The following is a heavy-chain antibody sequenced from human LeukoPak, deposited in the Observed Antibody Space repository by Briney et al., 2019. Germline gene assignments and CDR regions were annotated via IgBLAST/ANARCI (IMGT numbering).Heavy chain of an antibody. D-gene: IGHD3-3*01. Sequence: SETLSLTCTVSGDSIISSDYYWGWVRQSPGRGLEWIGSMHLGGSTYYNPSLKSRATIFVDTSENQFSLNLNSVTAADTAVYHCARGITPFGVAGYYFDYWGQGALLTVSS. CDR2: MHLGGST. CDR1: GDSIISSDYY. V-gene: IGHV4-39*01. CDR3: ARGITPFGVAGYYFDY. J-gene: IGHJ4*02.